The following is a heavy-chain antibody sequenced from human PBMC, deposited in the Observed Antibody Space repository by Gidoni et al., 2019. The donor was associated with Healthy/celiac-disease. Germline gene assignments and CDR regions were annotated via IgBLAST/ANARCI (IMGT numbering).Heavy chain of an antibody. J-gene: IGHJ4*02. CDR2: TRNKANSYTT. CDR1: GFTFSDHY. V-gene: IGHV3-72*01. Sequence: EVQLVASGGGLVQPGGSLRLSCVASGFTFSDHYMAWVRQAPGKGLEWVGRTRNKANSYTTEYAASVKGRFTISRDDSKNALYLQMNSLKTEDTAVYYCASDYCSGGSCQIYWGQGTLVTVSS. D-gene: IGHD2-15*01. CDR3: ASDYCSGGSCQIY.